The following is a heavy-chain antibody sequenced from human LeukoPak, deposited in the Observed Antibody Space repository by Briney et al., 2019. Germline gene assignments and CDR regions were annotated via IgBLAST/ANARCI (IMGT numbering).Heavy chain of an antibody. V-gene: IGHV4-31*03. Sequence: SETLSLTCTVSGGSISSGAYYWSWIRQHPGEGLEWIGYIYYSGSTYYNPSLKSRVTISVDTSKNQFSLKLSSVTAADTAVYFCARGQRGNSSRWPFLDYYYMDVWGKGTTVTVSS. D-gene: IGHD2-2*01. J-gene: IGHJ6*03. CDR3: ARGQRGNSSRWPFLDYYYMDV. CDR2: IYYSGST. CDR1: GGSISSGAYY.